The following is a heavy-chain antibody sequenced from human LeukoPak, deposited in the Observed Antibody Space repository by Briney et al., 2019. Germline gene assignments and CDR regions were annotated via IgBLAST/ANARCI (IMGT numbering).Heavy chain of an antibody. CDR2: ISSSSSYI. CDR1: GFTFSSYS. CDR3: ARLILSGAFDI. D-gene: IGHD2-15*01. Sequence: GSLRLSCAASGFTFSSYSMNWVRQAPGKGLEWVSSISSSSSYIYYADSMKGRFTISRDNAKNSLYLQMNSLRAEDTAVYYCARLILSGAFDIWGQGTMVTVSS. J-gene: IGHJ3*02. V-gene: IGHV3-21*01.